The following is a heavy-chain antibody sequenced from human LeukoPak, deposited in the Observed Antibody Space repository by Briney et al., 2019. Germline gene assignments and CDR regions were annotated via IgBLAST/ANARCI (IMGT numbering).Heavy chain of an antibody. CDR2: IRSKANSYAT. V-gene: IGHV3-73*01. Sequence: PGGSLRLSYAASGFTFSGSAMHWVRQASGKGLEWVGRIRSKANSYATAYAASVKGRFTISRDDSKNTAYLQMNSLRAEDTAVYYCAREMRAGGDSSGYYFDYWGQGTLVTVSS. CDR1: GFTFSGSA. J-gene: IGHJ4*02. CDR3: AREMRAGGDSSGYYFDY. D-gene: IGHD2-21*02.